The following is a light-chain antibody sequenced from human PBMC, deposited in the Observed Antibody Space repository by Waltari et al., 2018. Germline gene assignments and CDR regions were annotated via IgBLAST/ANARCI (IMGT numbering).Light chain of an antibody. Sequence: QSVLTQPPSASAAAGKRVTISWSGGSSNLGSKGVSWYQQLPETAPKLLIYFNDRRASGVSDRFSGSKSGTSASLAISGLQTEDEADYYCTAWDDSLRGLLFGGGTRLTVL. CDR1: SSNLGSKG. J-gene: IGLJ7*01. V-gene: IGLV1-47*02. CDR2: FND. CDR3: TAWDDSLRGLL.